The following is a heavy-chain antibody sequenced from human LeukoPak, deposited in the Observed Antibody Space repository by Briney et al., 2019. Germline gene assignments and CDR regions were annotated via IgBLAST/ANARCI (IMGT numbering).Heavy chain of an antibody. V-gene: IGHV4-30-4*01. CDR3: ARCGGSYKYFHH. Sequence: SETLSLTCTVSGGSISSGDYYWSWIRQPPGKGLEWIGYIYYSGSTYYNPSPKSRVAISADTSKNQFSLKLSSVTAADTAVYYCARCGGSYKYFHHWGQGTLVTVSS. CDR2: IYYSGST. J-gene: IGHJ1*01. D-gene: IGHD2-21*01. CDR1: GGSISSGDYY.